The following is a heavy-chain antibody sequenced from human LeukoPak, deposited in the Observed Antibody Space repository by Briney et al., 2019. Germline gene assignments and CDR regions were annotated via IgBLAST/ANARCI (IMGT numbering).Heavy chain of an antibody. J-gene: IGHJ6*03. V-gene: IGHV3-64*01. CDR3: ARRPYYYYYMDV. CDR2: ISSNGGST. Sequence: PGGSLRLSCAASGFTFSSYAMHWVRQAPGKGLEYVSAISSNGGSTYYANSVKGRFTISRDNYKNTLYLQMGSLRAEDMAVYYCARRPYYYYYMDVWGKGTTVTVSS. CDR1: GFTFSSYA.